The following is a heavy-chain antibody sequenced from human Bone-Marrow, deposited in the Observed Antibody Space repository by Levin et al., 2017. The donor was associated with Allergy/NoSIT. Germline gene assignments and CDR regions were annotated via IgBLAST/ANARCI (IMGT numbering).Heavy chain of an antibody. CDR2: IYDRGNT. Sequence: SQTLSLTCTVSDDSINVYYWSWIRLPPGKGLEWIGYIYDRGNTNYNPSPKSRVTMSIDTSKSQFSLQLTSVTAAETALYYCAGGILEWFPPTVFYNYDMDVWGQGSTVTVSS. CDR3: AGGILEWFPPTVFYNYDMDV. J-gene: IGHJ6*02. D-gene: IGHD3-3*01. V-gene: IGHV4-59*01. CDR1: DDSINVYY.